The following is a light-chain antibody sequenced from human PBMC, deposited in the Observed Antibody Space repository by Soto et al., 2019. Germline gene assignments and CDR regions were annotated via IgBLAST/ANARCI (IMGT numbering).Light chain of an antibody. CDR2: DAS. J-gene: IGKJ4*01. CDR3: QQYATSPLT. CDR1: QSVSSNS. Sequence: EFVLTQSPATLSLSPGERATLSCRASQSVSSNSLAWYQQKPGQAPRLLIYDASSRATDIPDRFSGSGSGTDFTLTIRGLEPEDFAIYYCQQYATSPLTFGGGTKVEIK. V-gene: IGKV3-20*01.